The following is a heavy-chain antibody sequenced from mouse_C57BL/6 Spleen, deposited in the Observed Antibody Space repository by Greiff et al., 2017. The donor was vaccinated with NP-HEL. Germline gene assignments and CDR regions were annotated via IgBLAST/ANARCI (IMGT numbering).Heavy chain of an antibody. CDR1: GFTFSSYA. V-gene: IGHV5-4*01. Sequence: EVQVVESGGGLVKPGGSLKLSCAASGFTFSSYAMSWVRQTPEKRLEWVATISAGGSYTYYPDNVKGRFTISRDNAKNNLYLQMSHLKSEDTAMYYCAGGDYAMDYWGQGTSVTVSS. CDR2: ISAGGSYT. J-gene: IGHJ4*01. CDR3: AGGDYAMDY.